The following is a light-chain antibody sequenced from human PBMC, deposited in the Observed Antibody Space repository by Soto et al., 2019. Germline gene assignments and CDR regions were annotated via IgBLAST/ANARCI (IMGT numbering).Light chain of an antibody. CDR2: GTS. Sequence: EIVLTQSPGTLSLSPGERATLSCRASQNINSRYLAWYQQKPGQAPRLLIYGTSSRATGIPDRFSGSGSGTDFTPTISSLQPEDFAVYYCQQFGSSPGCTFGPGTKVDIK. CDR1: QNINSRY. V-gene: IGKV3-20*01. J-gene: IGKJ3*01. CDR3: QQFGSSPGCT.